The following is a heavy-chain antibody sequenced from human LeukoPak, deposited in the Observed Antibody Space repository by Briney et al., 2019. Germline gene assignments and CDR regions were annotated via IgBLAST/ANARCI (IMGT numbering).Heavy chain of an antibody. D-gene: IGHD2-8*01. CDR2: INAGNGNT. V-gene: IGHV1-3*01. CDR3: ARVGETGYCTNGVCRSGYFDY. J-gene: IGHJ4*02. CDR1: GYTFTSYA. Sequence: ASVKVSCKASGYTFTSYAMHWVRQAPGQRLEWMGWINAGNGNTKYSQKFQGRVTITRDTSASTAYMELSSLRSDDTAVYYCARVGETGYCTNGVCRSGYFDYWGQGTLVTVSS.